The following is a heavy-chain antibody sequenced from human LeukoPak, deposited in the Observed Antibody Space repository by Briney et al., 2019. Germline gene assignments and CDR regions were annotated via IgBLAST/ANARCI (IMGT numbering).Heavy chain of an antibody. CDR2: IKQDGSEK. V-gene: IGHV3-7*03. J-gene: IGHJ4*02. CDR1: GFTFSSYW. Sequence: GGSLRLSCAASGFTFSSYWMSWVRQAPGKGLEWVANIKQDGSEKYYVDSVKGRFTISRDNAKNSLYLQMNSLRAEDTAVYYCARIGVVAATGQYYFDYWGQGTLVTVSS. CDR3: ARIGVVAATGQYYFDY. D-gene: IGHD2-15*01.